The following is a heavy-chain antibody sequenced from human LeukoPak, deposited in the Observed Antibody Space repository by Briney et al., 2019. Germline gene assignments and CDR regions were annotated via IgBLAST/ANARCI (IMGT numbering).Heavy chain of an antibody. V-gene: IGHV3-7*01. CDR1: GFTFTTYW. CDR3: ARDWRLDY. CDR2: IKQDGSEK. D-gene: IGHD3-3*01. J-gene: IGHJ4*02. Sequence: GGSLRLSCEASGFTFTTYWMSWVRQAPGKGLEWVANIKQDGSEKYYVDSVKGRFTISRDNAKNSLYLQMNSLRAEDTAVYYCARDWRLDYWGQGTLVTVSS.